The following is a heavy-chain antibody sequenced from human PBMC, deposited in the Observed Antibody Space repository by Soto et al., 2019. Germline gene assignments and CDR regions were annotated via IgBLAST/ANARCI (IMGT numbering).Heavy chain of an antibody. CDR2: IYYSGST. Sequence: PSETLSLTCTVSGGSISSGGYYWSWIRQHPGRGLEWIGYIYYSGSTYYNPSLKSRVTISVDTSKNQFSLKLSSVTAADTAVYYCARGVIAVAGYHFDFWGQGALVTASS. D-gene: IGHD6-19*01. J-gene: IGHJ4*02. V-gene: IGHV4-31*03. CDR1: GGSISSGGYY. CDR3: ARGVIAVAGYHFDF.